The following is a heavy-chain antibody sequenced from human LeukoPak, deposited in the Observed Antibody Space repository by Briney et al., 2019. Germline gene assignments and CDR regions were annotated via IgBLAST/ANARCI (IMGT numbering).Heavy chain of an antibody. Sequence: GGSLRLSCAASGFTFRSYWMRWVRQAPGKGLEWVANMKLDGSEEYYVDSVKGRFTISSDNAKNSLYLQINSLRVDDTAVYYCARWARYCSSGSCYSWFDPWGQGTLVTVSS. V-gene: IGHV3-7*01. D-gene: IGHD2-15*01. CDR2: MKLDGSEE. CDR1: GFTFRSYW. J-gene: IGHJ5*02. CDR3: ARWARYCSSGSCYSWFDP.